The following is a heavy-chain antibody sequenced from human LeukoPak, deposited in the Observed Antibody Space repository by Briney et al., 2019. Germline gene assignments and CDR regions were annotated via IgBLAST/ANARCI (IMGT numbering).Heavy chain of an antibody. Sequence: SEILSLTCTVSGGSISSGSYYWSWIRQPAGKGLEWIGRIYTSGSTNYNPSLKSRVTISVDTSKNQFSLKLSSVTAADTAVYYCARAFDAYSGSYYFDYWGQGTLVTVSS. CDR3: ARAFDAYSGSYYFDY. CDR1: GGSISSGSYY. V-gene: IGHV4-61*02. D-gene: IGHD1-26*01. J-gene: IGHJ4*02. CDR2: IYTSGST.